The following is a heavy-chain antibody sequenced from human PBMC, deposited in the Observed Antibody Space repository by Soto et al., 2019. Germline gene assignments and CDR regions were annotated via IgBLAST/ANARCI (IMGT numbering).Heavy chain of an antibody. J-gene: IGHJ5*02. V-gene: IGHV1-69*01. D-gene: IGHD5-12*01. CDR1: GGTFSSYA. Sequence: QVQLVQSGAEVKKPGSSVKVSCKASGGTFSSYAISWVRQAPGQGLEWMGGIIPIFGTANYTQKFQGRVTITADESTSTAYMELSSLRSEDTAVYYCARRGYSGYDSSHWFDPWGQGTLVTVSS. CDR3: ARRGYSGYDSSHWFDP. CDR2: IIPIFGTA.